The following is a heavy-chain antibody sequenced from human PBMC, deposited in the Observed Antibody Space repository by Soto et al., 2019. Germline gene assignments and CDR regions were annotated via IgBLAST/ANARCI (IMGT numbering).Heavy chain of an antibody. J-gene: IGHJ4*02. CDR1: GGSFSGYY. D-gene: IGHD3-10*01. Sequence: SETLSLTCAVYGGSFSGYYWSWIRQPPGKGLEWIGEINHSGSTNYNPSLKSRVTISVDTSKNQFSLKLSSVTAADTAVYYCARSKSSRPQLNYWSQGTLVTVSS. V-gene: IGHV4-34*01. CDR2: INHSGST. CDR3: ARSKSSRPQLNY.